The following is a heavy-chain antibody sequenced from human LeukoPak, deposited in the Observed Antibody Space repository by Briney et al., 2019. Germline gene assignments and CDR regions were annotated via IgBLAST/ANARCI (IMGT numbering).Heavy chain of an antibody. CDR3: ARTRGYYESSGFDY. V-gene: IGHV4-30-2*01. CDR1: GGSISSGGYY. J-gene: IGHJ4*02. CDR2: IYHSGST. D-gene: IGHD3-22*01. Sequence: PSETLSLTCTVSGGSISSGGYYWSWIRQPPGKGLEWIGYIYHSGSTYYNPYLKSRVTISVDRSKNQFSLKLSSVTAADTAVYYCARTRGYYESSGFDYWGQGTLVTVSS.